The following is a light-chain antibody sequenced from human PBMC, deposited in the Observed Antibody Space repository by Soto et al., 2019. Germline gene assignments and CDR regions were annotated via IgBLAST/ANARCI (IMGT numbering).Light chain of an antibody. CDR3: QQYDSYSRT. CDR1: QSISSW. J-gene: IGKJ1*01. Sequence: DIQMTQSPSILSASVGDRVTITCRASQSISSWLAWYQQKPRKAPKLLIYRASNLENGVPSRFSGSGSGTEFSLTISSLQPDDFATYYGQQYDSYSRTFGQGTKVEIK. CDR2: RAS. V-gene: IGKV1-5*03.